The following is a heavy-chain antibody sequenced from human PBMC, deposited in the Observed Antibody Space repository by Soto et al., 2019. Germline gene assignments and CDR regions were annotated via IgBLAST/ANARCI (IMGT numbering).Heavy chain of an antibody. Sequence: GASVKVSCKASGYSFTGYYIHWVRQAPGQGLEWMGWINPKTGGTRSAQKFLGRVSMTRDTSISTAYMELTRLTSDDTAVYYCARDRKIVEVPGAPPSDHWGQGTLVTVSS. D-gene: IGHD2-2*01. CDR3: ARDRKIVEVPGAPPSDH. J-gene: IGHJ4*02. CDR1: GYSFTGYY. CDR2: INPKTGGT. V-gene: IGHV1-2*02.